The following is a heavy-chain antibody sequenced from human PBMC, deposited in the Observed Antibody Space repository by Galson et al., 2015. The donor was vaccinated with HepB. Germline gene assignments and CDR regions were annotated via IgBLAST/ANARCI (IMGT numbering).Heavy chain of an antibody. D-gene: IGHD3-16*01. Sequence: SLRLSCAVSGFTFSRYGMSWVRQAPGKGLEWVSGTSGSGGSTYYADSVKGRFTISRNKSKNTLYLQMNSLRADDTAVYYCAIAYEKDTLFLGYDCFDIRGQGTMVPVSS. CDR3: AIAYEKDTLFLGYDCFDI. CDR1: GFTFSRYG. CDR2: TSGSGGST. J-gene: IGHJ3*02. V-gene: IGHV3-23*01.